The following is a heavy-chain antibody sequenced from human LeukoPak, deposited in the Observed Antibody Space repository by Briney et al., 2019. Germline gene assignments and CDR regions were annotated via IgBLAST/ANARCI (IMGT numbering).Heavy chain of an antibody. CDR1: GGSFSGYY. V-gene: IGHV4-34*01. J-gene: IGHJ4*02. D-gene: IGHD6-19*01. Sequence: PSETLSLTCAVYGGSFSGYYWSWIRQPPRKGLEWIGEINHSGSTNYNPSLKSRVTISVDTSKNQFSLKLSSVTAADTAVYCCAISSGWYTSFDYWGQGTLVTVSS. CDR2: INHSGST. CDR3: AISSGWYTSFDY.